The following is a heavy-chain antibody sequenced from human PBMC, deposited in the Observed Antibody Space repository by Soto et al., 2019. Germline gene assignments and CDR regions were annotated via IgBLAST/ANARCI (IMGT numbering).Heavy chain of an antibody. CDR2: ISSSSSYI. Sequence: GGSLRLSCAASGFTFSSYSMNWVRQAPGKGLEWVSSISSSSSYIYYADSVKGRFTISRDNAKNSLYLQMNSLRAEDTAVYYCARDLFDSRSWYWGRYYYYGMDVWGQGTTVTVYS. CDR3: ARDLFDSRSWYWGRYYYYGMDV. J-gene: IGHJ6*02. V-gene: IGHV3-21*01. D-gene: IGHD6-13*01. CDR1: GFTFSSYS.